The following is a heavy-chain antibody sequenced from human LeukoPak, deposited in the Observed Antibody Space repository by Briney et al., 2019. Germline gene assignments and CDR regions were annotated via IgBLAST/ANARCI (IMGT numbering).Heavy chain of an antibody. CDR2: IKQDGSEK. D-gene: IGHD3-16*02. CDR1: GFTFSSYW. Sequence: GGSLRLSCAASGFTFSSYWMSWVRQAPGKGLEWVANIKQDGSEKYYVDSVKGGFTISRDNDKNSLFMQMTSLRAEDTAVYYCARVGGRYSPLDYWGQGTLVTVSS. V-gene: IGHV3-7*01. J-gene: IGHJ4*02. CDR3: ARVGGRYSPLDY.